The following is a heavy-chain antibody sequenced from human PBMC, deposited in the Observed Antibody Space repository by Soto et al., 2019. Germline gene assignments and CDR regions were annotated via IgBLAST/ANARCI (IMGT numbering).Heavy chain of an antibody. V-gene: IGHV1-2*02. Sequence: QVQLVQSGAEVKKPGASVKVSCKASGYTFIAYYMHWVRQAPGQGLEWMGWINPNSGGTNYAQKFQGRVTMTRDTSISTAYMEVSRLRSDDTALYYCAPILIAAAGTAAFDIWGQGTMVTVSS. J-gene: IGHJ3*02. CDR1: GYTFIAYY. D-gene: IGHD6-13*01. CDR2: INPNSGGT. CDR3: APILIAAAGTAAFDI.